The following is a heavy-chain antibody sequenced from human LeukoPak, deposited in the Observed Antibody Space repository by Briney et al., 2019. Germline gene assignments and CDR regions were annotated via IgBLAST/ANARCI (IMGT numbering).Heavy chain of an antibody. CDR3: ARGDFWSGFYNY. CDR1: GGSISSYY. CDR2: VHTSGST. J-gene: IGHJ4*02. D-gene: IGHD3-3*01. V-gene: IGHV4-4*07. Sequence: PSETLSLTCTVSGGSISSYYWSWIRQPAGKGLEWIGRVHTSGSTNYNPSLKSRVTMSVDTAKNQFSVKLSSVTAADTAVYYCARGDFWSGFYNYWGQGTLVTVSS.